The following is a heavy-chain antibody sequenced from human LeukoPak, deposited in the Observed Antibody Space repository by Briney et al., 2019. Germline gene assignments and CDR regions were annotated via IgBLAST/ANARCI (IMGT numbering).Heavy chain of an antibody. Sequence: SVKGSCKASGGTFSSYAISWVRQAPGQGLEWMGRIIPILGIPNYAQKFQGRVTITADKSTTTAYMELSSLRSEDTAVYYCATEAIVVVTARDYWYFDLWGRGTLVTVSS. CDR2: IIPILGIP. V-gene: IGHV1-69*04. J-gene: IGHJ2*01. D-gene: IGHD2-21*02. CDR1: GGTFSSYA. CDR3: ATEAIVVVTARDYWYFDL.